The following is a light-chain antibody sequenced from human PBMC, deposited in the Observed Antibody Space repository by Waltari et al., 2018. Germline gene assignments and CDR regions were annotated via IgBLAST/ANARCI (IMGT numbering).Light chain of an antibody. J-gene: IGLJ2*01. V-gene: IGLV1-36*01. Sequence: QSVLTQPPSVSEPPRQRVTIPCSGSRSNIRNTAVSWYQQLPGKAPKLLIYYDDLLPSGVSDRFSGSKSGTSASLAISGLQSDDEADYYCAVWDDSLNGVVFGGGTKLTVL. CDR2: YDD. CDR3: AVWDDSLNGVV. CDR1: RSNIRNTA.